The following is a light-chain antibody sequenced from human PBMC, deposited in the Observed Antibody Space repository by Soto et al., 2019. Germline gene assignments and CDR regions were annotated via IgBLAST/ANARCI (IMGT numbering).Light chain of an antibody. J-gene: IGKJ3*01. CDR2: GAS. CDR1: QSVSSSY. CDR3: QQYGSSLLFT. V-gene: IGKV3-20*01. Sequence: EIVLTQSPGTLSFSPGERATLSCRAIQSVSSSYLAWYQQKPGQAPRLLIYGASSRATGIPDRFSGSGSGTDFTLTISRLEPEDFAVYYCQQYGSSLLFTFGPGTKVDIK.